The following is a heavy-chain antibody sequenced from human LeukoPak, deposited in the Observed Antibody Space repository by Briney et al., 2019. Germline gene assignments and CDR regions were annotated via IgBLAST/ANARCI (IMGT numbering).Heavy chain of an antibody. V-gene: IGHV4-39*07. CDR3: ARDGVPRWELPNWFDP. CDR1: GGSISSSSYY. D-gene: IGHD1-26*01. J-gene: IGHJ5*02. CDR2: IYYSGST. Sequence: SETLSLTCTVSGGSISSSSYYWGWIRQPPGKGLEWIGSIYYSGSTYYNPSLRSRVTISVDTSKNQFSLKLSSVTAADTAVYYCARDGVPRWELPNWFDPWGQGTLVTVSS.